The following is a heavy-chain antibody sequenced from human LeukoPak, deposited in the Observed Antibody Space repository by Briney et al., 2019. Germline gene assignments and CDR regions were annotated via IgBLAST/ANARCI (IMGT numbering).Heavy chain of an antibody. CDR3: ARGGIAVAGTGPSPYYSDY. CDR1: GYTFTSYY. CDR2: INPSGGST. D-gene: IGHD6-19*01. J-gene: IGHJ4*02. Sequence: ASVKVSCKASGYTFTSYYMHWVRQAPGQGLEWMGIINPSGGSTSYAQKFQGRVTMTRDTSTSTVYMELSSLRSEDTAVYYCARGGIAVAGTGPSPYYSDYWGQGTLVTVSS. V-gene: IGHV1-46*01.